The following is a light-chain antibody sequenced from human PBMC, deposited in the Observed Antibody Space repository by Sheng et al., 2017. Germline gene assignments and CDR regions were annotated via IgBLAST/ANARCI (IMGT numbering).Light chain of an antibody. V-gene: IGLV2-23*01. Sequence: QSALTQPASVSGSPGQSITISCTGTSSDVVIYNLVSWYQQHPGKAPKLIIYEGSKRPSGVSHRFSGSKSGNSASLTVSGLQAEDEADYYCCSYAVSTTLFGGGTKLTVL. CDR1: SSDVVIYNL. CDR2: EGS. CDR3: CSYAVSTTL. J-gene: IGLJ2*01.